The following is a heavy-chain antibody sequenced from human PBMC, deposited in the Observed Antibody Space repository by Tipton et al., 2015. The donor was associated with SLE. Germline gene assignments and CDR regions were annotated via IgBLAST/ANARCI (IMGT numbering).Heavy chain of an antibody. J-gene: IGHJ4*02. CDR2: INHSGST. Sequence: TLSLTCAVYGGSFSGYYWSWIRQPPGKGLEWIGEINHSGSTNYNPSLKSRVTISVDTSKNQFSLKLSSVTAADTAVYYCARGRDNSGLWYFDSWGQGALVTVSS. D-gene: IGHD6-19*01. V-gene: IGHV4-34*01. CDR3: ARGRDNSGLWYFDS. CDR1: GGSFSGYY.